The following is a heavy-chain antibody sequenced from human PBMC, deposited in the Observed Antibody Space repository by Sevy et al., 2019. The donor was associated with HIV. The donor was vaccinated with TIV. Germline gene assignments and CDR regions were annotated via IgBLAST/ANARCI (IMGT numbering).Heavy chain of an antibody. CDR3: ARCRVAAADYYFDY. CDR1: GFDFRSYE. CDR2: IDTTGTAI. D-gene: IGHD6-13*01. J-gene: IGHJ4*02. Sequence: GGSLRLSCAASGFDFRSYEMSWVRQAPGKGLQWVSYIDTTGTAIYADSVKGRFTISRDNAKNSLYLQMNSLRAEDAAVYYCARCRVAAADYYFDYWGQGTLVTVSS. V-gene: IGHV3-48*03.